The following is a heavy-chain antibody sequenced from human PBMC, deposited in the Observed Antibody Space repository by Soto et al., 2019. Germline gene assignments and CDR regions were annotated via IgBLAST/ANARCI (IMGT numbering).Heavy chain of an antibody. D-gene: IGHD6-19*01. CDR2: INPDGSTT. V-gene: IGHV3-74*01. CDR1: GFTFSSYW. Sequence: EVQLVESGGGLVQPGGSLRLSCAASGFTFSSYWMHWVRQAPGKRLVWVSRINPDGSTTNYADSVKGRFTISRDNAKNTLYLQMNSLRAEDTAVYYCARVAVAAFHFDYWGQGTPVSVSS. CDR3: ARVAVAAFHFDY. J-gene: IGHJ4*02.